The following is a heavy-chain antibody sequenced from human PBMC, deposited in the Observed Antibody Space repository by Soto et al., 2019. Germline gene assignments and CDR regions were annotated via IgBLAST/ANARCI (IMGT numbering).Heavy chain of an antibody. D-gene: IGHD3-3*01. Sequence: QVQLVQSGAEVKKPGASVKVSCKASGYTFTGYYMHWVRQAPGQGLEWMGWINPNSGGTNYAQKCQGRVTMTRDTSISTAYMELSRLRSDDTAVYYCARDPPYYDFWSGSPHYYYGMDVWGQGTTVTVSS. V-gene: IGHV1-2*02. CDR1: GYTFTGYY. CDR2: INPNSGGT. J-gene: IGHJ6*02. CDR3: ARDPPYYDFWSGSPHYYYGMDV.